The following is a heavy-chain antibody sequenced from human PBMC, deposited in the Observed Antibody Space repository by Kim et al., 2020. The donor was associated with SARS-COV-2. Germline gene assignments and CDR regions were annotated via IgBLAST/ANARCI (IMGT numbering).Heavy chain of an antibody. CDR3: AIISGSTAAATGY. CDR1: GYTFTSYA. Sequence: ASVKVSCKASGYTFTSYAMHWVRQAPGQRLEWMGWINAGNGNTKYSKKFQGRVTITRDTSASTAYMELSSLRSEDTAVYYCAIISGSTAAATGYWGQGTLVTVSS. D-gene: IGHD6-13*01. V-gene: IGHV1-3*01. J-gene: IGHJ4*02. CDR2: INAGNGNT.